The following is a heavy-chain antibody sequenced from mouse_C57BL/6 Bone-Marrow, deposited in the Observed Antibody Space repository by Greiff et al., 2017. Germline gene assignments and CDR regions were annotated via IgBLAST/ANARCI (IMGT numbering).Heavy chain of an antibody. CDR1: GFTFSDYG. D-gene: IGHD1-1*01. CDR3: AMPRLRGGYYYALDY. V-gene: IGHV5-17*01. Sequence: EVHLVASGGGLVKPGGSLKLSCAASGFTFSDYGMHWVRQAPGKGLEWVAYISSGSSTIYYADTVKGRFTISIDNATNTLFLQLTSLRSEDSAMYYGAMPRLRGGYYYALDYWGQGTSVTVSS. J-gene: IGHJ4*01. CDR2: ISSGSSTI.